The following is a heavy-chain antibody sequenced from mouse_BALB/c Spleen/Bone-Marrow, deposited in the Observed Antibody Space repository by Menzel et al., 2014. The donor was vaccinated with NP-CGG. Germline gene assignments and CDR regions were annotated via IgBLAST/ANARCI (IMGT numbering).Heavy chain of an antibody. CDR2: IDPANGNT. D-gene: IGHD1-1*02. Sequence: EVKLMESGAELVKPGASVKLSCTASGFNIKDTYMHWVKQRPEQGLEWIGRIDPANGNTKYDPKFQGKATITADTSSNTAYLRLSSLTSEDTAVYYCARGWGAYWGQGTLVTASA. CDR3: ARGWGAY. V-gene: IGHV14-3*02. CDR1: GFNIKDTY. J-gene: IGHJ3*01.